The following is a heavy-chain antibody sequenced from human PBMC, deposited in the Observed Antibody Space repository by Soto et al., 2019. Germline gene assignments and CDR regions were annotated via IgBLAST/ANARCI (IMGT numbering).Heavy chain of an antibody. CDR1: GVSFRSGDYY. V-gene: IGHV4-39*07. J-gene: IGHJ4*02. CDR2: MHYGGST. D-gene: IGHD3-22*01. CDR3: ARGGGDYDSSGYGFDY. Sequence: SETLSLTCTVSGVSFRSGDYYWGWIRQPPNKGLEWIGSMHYGGSTFYNPSLKSRVTISVDTSKNQFSLKLSSVTAADTAVYYCARGGGDYDSSGYGFDYWGQGTLVTVSS.